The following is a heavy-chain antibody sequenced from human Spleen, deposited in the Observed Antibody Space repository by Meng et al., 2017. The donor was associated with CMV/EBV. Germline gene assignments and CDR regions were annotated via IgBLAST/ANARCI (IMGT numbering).Heavy chain of an antibody. V-gene: IGHV3-23*03. Sequence: SCAASGFTFSSYAMSWVRQAPGKGLEWVSVIYSGGSSTYYADSVKGRFTISRDNSKNTLYLQMNSLRAEDTAVYYCAKDRVGGYASYGMDVWGQGTTVTVSS. CDR3: AKDRVGGYASYGMDV. CDR2: IYSGGSST. D-gene: IGHD5-12*01. CDR1: GFTFSSYA. J-gene: IGHJ6*02.